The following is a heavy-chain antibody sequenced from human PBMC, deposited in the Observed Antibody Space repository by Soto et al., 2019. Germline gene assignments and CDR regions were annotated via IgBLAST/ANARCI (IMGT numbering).Heavy chain of an antibody. CDR3: AKDALGAGNSFDY. CDR2: ISGSGGGT. Sequence: GGSLRLSCAASGFTFSSYAMSWVRQAPGKGLEWVSVISGSGGGTYYADSVKGRFTISRDNSKNTLYLQMNSLRAEDAALYYCAKDALGAGNSFDYWGQGTLVTVSS. CDR1: GFTFSSYA. J-gene: IGHJ4*02. V-gene: IGHV3-23*01. D-gene: IGHD3-3*02.